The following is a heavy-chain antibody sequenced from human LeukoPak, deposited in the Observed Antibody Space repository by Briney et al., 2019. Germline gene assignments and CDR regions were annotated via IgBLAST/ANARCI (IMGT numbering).Heavy chain of an antibody. D-gene: IGHD2-2*01. J-gene: IGHJ4*02. CDR2: ISYDGSNK. V-gene: IGHV3-30-3*01. CDR1: GFTFSSYA. CDR3: AREGYCSSTSCPPDY. Sequence: PGGSLRLSCAASGFTFSSYAMHWVRQAPGKGLEWVAVISYDGSNKYYADSVKGRFTISRDNSKNTLYLQMNSLRAEDTAVYYCAREGYCSSTSCPPDYWGQGTLVTVSS.